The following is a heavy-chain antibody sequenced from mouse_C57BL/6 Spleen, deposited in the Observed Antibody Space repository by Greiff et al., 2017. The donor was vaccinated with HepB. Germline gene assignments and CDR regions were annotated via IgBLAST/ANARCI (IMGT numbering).Heavy chain of an antibody. V-gene: IGHV1-26*01. J-gene: IGHJ1*03. CDR3: ARGDYGNYYWYFDV. CDR1: GYTFTDYY. Sequence: EVQLQQSGPELVKPGASVKISCKASGYTFTDYYMNWVKQSHGKSLEWIGDINPNNGGTSYNQKFKGKATLTVDKSSSTAYMERRSLTSEDSAVYYCARGDYGNYYWYFDVWGTGTTVTVSS. D-gene: IGHD2-1*01. CDR2: INPNNGGT.